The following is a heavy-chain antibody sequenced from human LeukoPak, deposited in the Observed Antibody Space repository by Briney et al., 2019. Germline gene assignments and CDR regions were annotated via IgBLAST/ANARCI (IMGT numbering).Heavy chain of an antibody. V-gene: IGHV3-7*01. Sequence: GGSLRLSCASSGFSFSSYWMTWVRQAPGKGLERVANINQDGSQKYCVDSVKGRFTISRDNAKNSLHLQMNSLRVEDTAVYYCVSTGSVLDYWGQGTLVTVSS. D-gene: IGHD3-10*01. CDR1: GFSFSSYW. J-gene: IGHJ4*02. CDR3: VSTGSVLDY. CDR2: INQDGSQK.